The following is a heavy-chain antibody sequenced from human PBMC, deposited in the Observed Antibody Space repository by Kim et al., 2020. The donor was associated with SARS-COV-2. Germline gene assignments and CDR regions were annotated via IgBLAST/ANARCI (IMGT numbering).Heavy chain of an antibody. Sequence: GGSLRLSCAASGFTFSSYGMHWVRQAPGKGLEWVAVISYDGSNKYYADSVKGRFTISRDNSKNTLYLQMNSLRAEDTAVYYCAREVGIQQLAIFDYWGQGTLVTVSS. J-gene: IGHJ4*02. CDR1: GFTFSSYG. CDR3: AREVGIQQLAIFDY. CDR2: ISYDGSNK. D-gene: IGHD6-13*01. V-gene: IGHV3-33*05.